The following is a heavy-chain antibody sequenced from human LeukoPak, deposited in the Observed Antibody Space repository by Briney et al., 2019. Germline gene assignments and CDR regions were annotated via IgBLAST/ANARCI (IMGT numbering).Heavy chain of an antibody. V-gene: IGHV1-69*01. CDR1: GGTFSSYA. Sequence: SVKVSCKASGGTFSSYAISWVRQAPGQGLEWMGGIIPIFGTANYTQKFQGRVTITADESTSTAYMELSSLRSEDTAVYYCARAPDYGDYVGWFDPWGQGTLVTVSS. J-gene: IGHJ5*02. D-gene: IGHD4-17*01. CDR3: ARAPDYGDYVGWFDP. CDR2: IIPIFGTA.